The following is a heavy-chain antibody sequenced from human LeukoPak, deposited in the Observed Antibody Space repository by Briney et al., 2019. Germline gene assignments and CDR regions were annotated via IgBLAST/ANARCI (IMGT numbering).Heavy chain of an antibody. D-gene: IGHD3-3*01. V-gene: IGHV3-23*01. CDR1: GFTFGDYA. CDR2: ISGSGGST. CDR3: AKVGLDYDFWSGSDY. J-gene: IGHJ4*02. Sequence: PGGSLRLSCTASGFTFGDYAMSWVRQAPGKGLEWVSAISGSGGSTYYADSVKGRFTISRDNSKNTLYLQMNSLRAEDTAVYYCAKVGLDYDFWSGSDYWGQGTLVTVSS.